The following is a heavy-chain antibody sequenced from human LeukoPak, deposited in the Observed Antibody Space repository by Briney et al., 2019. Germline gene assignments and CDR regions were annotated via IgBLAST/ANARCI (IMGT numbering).Heavy chain of an antibody. CDR3: ARARWVSSTDAVR. Sequence: PGGSLRLSCAASGLSFSSFAMSWVRQGPARGLEWVSSIRGNGDTFYADSVKGRFTLSSDISTNTVYFQLNNLRVEDTAIYYCARARWVSSTDAVRWGQGTLVTVSS. J-gene: IGHJ4*02. V-gene: IGHV3-23*01. CDR2: IRGNGDT. CDR1: GLSFSSFA. D-gene: IGHD6-19*01.